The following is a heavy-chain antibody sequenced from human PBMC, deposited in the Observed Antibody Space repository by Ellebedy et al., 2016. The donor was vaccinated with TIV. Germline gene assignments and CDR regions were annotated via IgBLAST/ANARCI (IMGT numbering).Heavy chain of an antibody. CDR1: GFTVSSNY. CDR2: IYSGGST. D-gene: IGHD3-9*01. CDR3: ARGRRTDVLRYFDWLYFDY. Sequence: GGSLRLSXAASGFTVSSNYMSWVRQAPGKGLEWVSVIYSGGSTYYADSVKGRFTISRDNSKNTLYLQMNSLRAEDTAVYYCARGRRTDVLRYFDWLYFDYWGQGTLVTVSS. V-gene: IGHV3-53*01. J-gene: IGHJ4*02.